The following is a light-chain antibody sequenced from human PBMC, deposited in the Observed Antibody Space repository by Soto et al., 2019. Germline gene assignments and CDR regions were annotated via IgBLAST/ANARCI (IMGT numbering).Light chain of an antibody. Sequence: EIVLTQSPGTLSLSPGERATLSCRASQSVNSRLAWYQHKPGQAPRLLLSGASSRATGIPDRFSGSGSATDFTLTISRLEPEDLALYYCQHYGRSPITFGQGTRLEIK. V-gene: IGKV3-20*01. CDR1: QSVNSR. J-gene: IGKJ5*01. CDR3: QHYGRSPIT. CDR2: GAS.